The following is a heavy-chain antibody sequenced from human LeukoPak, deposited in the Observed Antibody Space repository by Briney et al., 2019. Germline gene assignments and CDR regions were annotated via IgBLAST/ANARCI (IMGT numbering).Heavy chain of an antibody. CDR2: MSGSGGST. J-gene: IGHJ3*02. V-gene: IGHV3-23*01. Sequence: PGGSLRLSCAASGFTFSIYGMSWVRQAPGRGLEWVSAMSGSGGSTFYADSVKGRFTISRDNSKNTLYLQMNSLRAEDTAVYYCARGGSYLSAFDIWGQGTMVTVSS. CDR3: ARGGSYLSAFDI. CDR1: GFTFSIYG. D-gene: IGHD1-26*01.